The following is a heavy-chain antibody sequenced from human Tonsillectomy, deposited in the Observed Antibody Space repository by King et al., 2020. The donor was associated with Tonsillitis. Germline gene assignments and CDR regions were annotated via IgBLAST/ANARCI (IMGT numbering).Heavy chain of an antibody. V-gene: IGHV3-30*01. CDR2: ISFDGFKK. CDR1: GFSFSSHA. J-gene: IGHJ3*02. Sequence: VQLVESGGGVVQPGRSLRLSCAASGFSFSSHAMHWVRQAPGKGLEWGAGISFDGFKKYYADYVKGRFTISRDNYKNTLYLQKNSLRAEDTAVYYCARRDAFDIWGQGTMVTVSS. CDR3: ARRDAFDI.